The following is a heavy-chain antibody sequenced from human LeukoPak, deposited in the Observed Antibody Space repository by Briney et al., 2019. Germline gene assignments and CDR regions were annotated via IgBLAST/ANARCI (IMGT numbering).Heavy chain of an antibody. J-gene: IGHJ4*02. Sequence: HAGGSLRLSCAASGFTFRSYGMHWVRQAPGKGLEWVALIWYDGSNKYYADSVKGRFTISRDNSKNTLYLQMNSLRAEDTAVYYCARDGAMVRGVIITYYFDYWGQGTLVTVSS. V-gene: IGHV3-33*01. CDR2: IWYDGSNK. D-gene: IGHD3-10*01. CDR1: GFTFRSYG. CDR3: ARDGAMVRGVIITYYFDY.